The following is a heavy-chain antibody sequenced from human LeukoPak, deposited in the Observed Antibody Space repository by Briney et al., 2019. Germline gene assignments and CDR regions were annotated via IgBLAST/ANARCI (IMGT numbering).Heavy chain of an antibody. CDR1: GFTFSDYY. D-gene: IGHD3-3*01. V-gene: IGHV3-11*05. J-gene: IGHJ4*02. Sequence: GGSLRLSCAASGFTFSDYYMAWIRQAPGKGLEWISYISSSTSDTKYADSVKGRFTISRDNVKKSLYLQMNSLRAEDTAVYYCARDFIHRSGEADYWGQGTLLTVSS. CDR3: ARDFIHRSGEADY. CDR2: ISSSTSDT.